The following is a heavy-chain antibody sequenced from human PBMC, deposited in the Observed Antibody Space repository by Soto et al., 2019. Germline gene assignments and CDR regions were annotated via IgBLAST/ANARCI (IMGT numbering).Heavy chain of an antibody. D-gene: IGHD3-22*01. J-gene: IGHJ3*02. Sequence: PGESLKISCKASGHSFTDYWISWVRQMPGKGLECMGRIDPTDSYTDYGPSFEGHVTMSVDRSINTAYLEWSSLKASDSAMYYCARGFAYYYDSSGSYLAYIWGQGTMVTVSS. CDR1: GHSFTDYW. CDR3: ARGFAYYYDSSGSYLAYI. CDR2: IDPTDSYT. V-gene: IGHV5-10-1*01.